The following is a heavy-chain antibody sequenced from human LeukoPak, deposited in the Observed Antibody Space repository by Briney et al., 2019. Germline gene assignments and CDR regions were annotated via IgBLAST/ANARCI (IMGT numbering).Heavy chain of an antibody. CDR1: GFTFSSYS. D-gene: IGHD2-2*01. CDR3: ARAQPSYCSSTSCYYYYGMDV. Sequence: GGPLRLLCTASGFTFSSYSMNWVRQATGKGLEWVSSISSSSSYIFYADSVKARFTISRDNAKHSLYLQVNSLRVDDTAVYYCARAQPSYCSSTSCYYYYGMDVWGQGTTVTVSS. CDR2: ISSSSSYI. V-gene: IGHV3-21*01. J-gene: IGHJ6*02.